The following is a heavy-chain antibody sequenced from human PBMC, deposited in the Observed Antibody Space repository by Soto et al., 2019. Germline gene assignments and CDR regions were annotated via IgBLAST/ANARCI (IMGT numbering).Heavy chain of an antibody. CDR1: GFPFSVYW. V-gene: IGHV3-74*01. J-gene: IGHJ4*02. CDR2: INSDGSNT. CDR3: ATVGTLRELLS. D-gene: IGHD1-26*01. Sequence: EVQLVESGGGLVQPGGSLRLSCAASGFPFSVYWMHWVRQAPGKGLVWVSLINSDGSNTRYADSVKGRFTISRDNAKNTLYLQVSSLRAEDTAVYYCATVGTLRELLSWGQGTLVTVSS.